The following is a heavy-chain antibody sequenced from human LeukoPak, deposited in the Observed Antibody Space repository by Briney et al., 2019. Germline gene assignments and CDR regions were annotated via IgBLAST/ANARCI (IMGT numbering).Heavy chain of an antibody. CDR1: GFTFSDYW. V-gene: IGHV3-74*01. CDR3: ARCFCGSSYYRMDV. Sequence: QSGGSLRLSCAASGFTFSDYWMHWVRQAPGKGLVWVSRINSDESSTTYADSVKGRFTISRDNAKKTLYLQVNSLRPEHTAVYYCARCFCGSSYYRMDVWGKGTTVTVSS. CDR2: INSDESST. J-gene: IGHJ6*04. D-gene: IGHD3-16*01.